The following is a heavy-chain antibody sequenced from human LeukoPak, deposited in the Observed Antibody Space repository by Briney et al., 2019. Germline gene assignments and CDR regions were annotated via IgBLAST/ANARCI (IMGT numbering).Heavy chain of an antibody. CDR1: GGTFSSYA. CDR2: IIPIFGTA. D-gene: IGHD3-10*01. V-gene: IGHV1-69*13. CDR3: ARARGSGSYTFDY. Sequence: ASVKVSCKASGGTFSSYAISWVRQAPGQGLEWMGGIIPIFGTANYAQKFQGRVTITADESTSTAYMELSSLRSEDTAAYYCARARGSGSYTFDYWGQGTLSPSPQ. J-gene: IGHJ4*02.